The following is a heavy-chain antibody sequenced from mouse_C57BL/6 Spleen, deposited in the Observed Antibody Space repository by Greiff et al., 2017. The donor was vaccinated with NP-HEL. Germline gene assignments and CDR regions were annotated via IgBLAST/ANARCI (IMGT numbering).Heavy chain of an antibody. Sequence: VQLQQSGPGLVKPSQSLSLTCSVTGYSITSGYYWNWIRQFPGNKLEWMGYISYDGSNNYNPSLKNRISITRDTSKNQFFLKLNSVTTEDTATYYCARAGYDGGYWGQGTTLTVSS. CDR2: ISYDGSN. V-gene: IGHV3-6*01. D-gene: IGHD2-2*01. J-gene: IGHJ2*01. CDR1: GYSITSGYY. CDR3: ARAGYDGGY.